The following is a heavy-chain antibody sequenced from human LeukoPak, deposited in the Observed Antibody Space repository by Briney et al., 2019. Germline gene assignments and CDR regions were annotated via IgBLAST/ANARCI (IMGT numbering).Heavy chain of an antibody. Sequence: GASVKVSCKASGYTFTGYYMHWVRQAPGQGLEWMGWISAYDGNTNYAQKLQGRVTMTTDTSTSTAYMELRSLRSDDTAVYYCAREILSPSNWFDPWGQGTLVTVSS. CDR1: GYTFTGYY. CDR3: AREILSPSNWFDP. D-gene: IGHD2/OR15-2a*01. CDR2: ISAYDGNT. J-gene: IGHJ5*02. V-gene: IGHV1-18*04.